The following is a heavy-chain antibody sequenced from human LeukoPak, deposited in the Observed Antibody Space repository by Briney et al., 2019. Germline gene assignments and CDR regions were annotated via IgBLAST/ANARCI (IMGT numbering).Heavy chain of an antibody. CDR1: GYSISSGYY. CDR3: ARYIAAAGSVDY. V-gene: IGHV4-61*02. Sequence: SETLSLTCAVSGYSISSGYYWSWIRQPAGKGLEWIGRIYTSGSTNYNPSPKSRVTISVDTSKNQFSLKLSSVTAADTAVYYCARYIAAAGSVDYWGQGTLVTVSS. D-gene: IGHD6-13*01. CDR2: IYTSGST. J-gene: IGHJ4*02.